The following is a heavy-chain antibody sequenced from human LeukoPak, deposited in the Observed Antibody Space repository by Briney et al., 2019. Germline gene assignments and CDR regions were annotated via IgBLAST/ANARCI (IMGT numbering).Heavy chain of an antibody. CDR2: IIPILGIA. Sequence: GASVKVSCKASGYTFTGYYMHWVRQAPGQGLEWMGRIIPILGIANYAQKFQGRVTITADKSTSTAYMELSSLRSEDTAVYYCASHSRDILTGYYFPDYWGQGTLVTVSS. CDR1: GYTFTGYY. D-gene: IGHD3-9*01. CDR3: ASHSRDILTGYYFPDY. J-gene: IGHJ4*02. V-gene: IGHV1-69*02.